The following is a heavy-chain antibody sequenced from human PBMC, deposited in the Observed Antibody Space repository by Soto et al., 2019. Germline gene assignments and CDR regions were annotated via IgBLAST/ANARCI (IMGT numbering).Heavy chain of an antibody. CDR1: GFTFDDYA. V-gene: IGHV3-9*01. J-gene: IGHJ4*02. CDR2: ISWNSGSI. D-gene: IGHD2-15*01. CDR3: AKDQEGSGGSCTIDY. Sequence: GGSLRLSCAASGFTFDDYAMHWVRQAPGKGLEWVSGISWNSGSIGYADSVKGRFTISRDNAKNSLYLQMNSLRAEDTALYYCAKDQEGSGGSCTIDYWGQGTLVTVSS.